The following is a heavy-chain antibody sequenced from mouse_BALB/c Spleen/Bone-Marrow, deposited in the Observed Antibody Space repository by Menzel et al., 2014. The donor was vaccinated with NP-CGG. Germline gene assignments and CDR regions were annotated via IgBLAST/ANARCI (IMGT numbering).Heavy chain of an antibody. V-gene: IGHV1S135*01. J-gene: IGHJ3*01. Sequence: EVQLVESGPELVKPGASVKVSCKASGYAFTSYNMYWVKQSHGKSLEWIGYIDPYNGGTNYYQKFKGKATLTVDKSSSTAYMHLNSLTSEDSAVYYCASYGNYGWFAYWGQGTLVTVSA. CDR3: ASYGNYGWFAY. CDR2: IDPYNGGT. CDR1: GYAFTSYN. D-gene: IGHD2-1*01.